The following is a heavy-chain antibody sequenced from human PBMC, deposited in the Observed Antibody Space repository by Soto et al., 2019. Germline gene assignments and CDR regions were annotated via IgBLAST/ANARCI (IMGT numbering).Heavy chain of an antibody. CDR3: ARGKQAAIGDYYYHGLDV. CDR1: ELNFSGSA. Sequence: EVRLVESGGGSVQPGGSLKLSCAASELNFSGSAIHWVRQAPGKGLEWVGRIRSRANNYATSSGESVRGRFTFFRDDWKNMAFLKMNPLKTEDTAFYYGARGKQAAIGDYYYHGLDVWGQGTSVTVSS. D-gene: IGHD3-10*01. V-gene: IGHV3-73*02. CDR2: IRSRANNYAT. J-gene: IGHJ6*02.